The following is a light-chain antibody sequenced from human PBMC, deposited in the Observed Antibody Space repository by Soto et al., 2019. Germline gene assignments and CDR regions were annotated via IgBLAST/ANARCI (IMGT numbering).Light chain of an antibody. CDR2: EVS. CDR3: SSYAGSNNLGV. Sequence: QSALTQPPSASASPGQSVTISCTGTSSDVGGYNYVSWYQQHPGKAPKLMIYEVSKRPSGVPDRFSGSKSGNTASLTVSGLQPEDEADYYCSSYAGSNNLGVFGGGTKLTVL. CDR1: SSDVGGYNY. J-gene: IGLJ3*02. V-gene: IGLV2-8*01.